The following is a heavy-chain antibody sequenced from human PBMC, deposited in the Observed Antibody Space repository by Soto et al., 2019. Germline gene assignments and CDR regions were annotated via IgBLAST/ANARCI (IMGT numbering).Heavy chain of an antibody. CDR2: ISGSGGST. CDR3: AKNGCGGGCYSSVAGNWFDP. V-gene: IGHV3-23*01. CDR1: GLTFSGNV. D-gene: IGHD2-21*02. J-gene: IGHJ5*02. Sequence: PGGSLRLSCVASGLTFSGNVMSWVRQAPGKGLEWISIISGSGGSTYYADSVKGRFTISRDNSNNTLYLQMHSLTAADTAVYYCAKNGCGGGCYSSVAGNWFDPWGQGTLVTVSS.